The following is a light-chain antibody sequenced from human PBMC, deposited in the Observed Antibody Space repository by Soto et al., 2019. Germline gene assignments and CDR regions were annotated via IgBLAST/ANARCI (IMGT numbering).Light chain of an antibody. J-gene: IGLJ3*02. V-gene: IGLV2-11*01. CDR1: SSDVGAYNY. CDR3: CSYAGSQTWV. CDR2: QVS. Sequence: QSALTQPRSMSGSPGQSVTISCTGTSSDVGAYNYVSWYQQHPGKAPKLMIYQVSKRPSGVPDRFSGSKPGNTASLTISGLQAEDEADYYCCSYAGSQTWVFGGGTQLTVL.